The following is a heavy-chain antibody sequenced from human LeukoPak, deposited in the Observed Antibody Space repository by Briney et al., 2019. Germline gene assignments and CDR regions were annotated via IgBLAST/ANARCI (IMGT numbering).Heavy chain of an antibody. CDR3: ARGVGIDAFDI. V-gene: IGHV3-74*01. CDR2: INTDGSST. J-gene: IGHJ3*02. D-gene: IGHD2-2*01. Sequence: GGSLRLSCAASGFTFSSYWMHWVRQAPGKGLVWVSRINTDGSSTSYADSVKGRFTISRDNAKNTLYLQMNSLGAEDTAVYYCARGVGIDAFDIWGQGTMVTVSS. CDR1: GFTFSSYW.